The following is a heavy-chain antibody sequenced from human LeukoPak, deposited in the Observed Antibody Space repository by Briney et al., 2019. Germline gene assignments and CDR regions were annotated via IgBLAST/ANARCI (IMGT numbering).Heavy chain of an antibody. Sequence: GWSLRLSCAASGFILSTYVMSWVRQAPGKGLEWVSTISSSGGYTYFADSVKGRFTISRDNSKNTLYLQMNSLRAEDTAVYYCAELGFTMIGGVWGKGTTVTISS. D-gene: IGHD3-10*02. CDR2: ISSSGGYT. CDR1: GFILSTYV. J-gene: IGHJ6*04. V-gene: IGHV3-23*01. CDR3: AELGFTMIGGV.